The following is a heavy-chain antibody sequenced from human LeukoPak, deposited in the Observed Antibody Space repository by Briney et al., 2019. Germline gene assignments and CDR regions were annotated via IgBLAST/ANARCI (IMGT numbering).Heavy chain of an antibody. CDR2: FDPEDGET. J-gene: IGHJ4*02. CDR3: ATSYYYDSSGYLDY. D-gene: IGHD3-22*01. CDR1: GYTLTELS. Sequence: ASVNVSCKVSGYTLTELSMHWVRQAPGKGLEWMGGFDPEDGETIYAQKFQGRVTMTEDTSTDTAYMELSSLRSEDTAVYYCATSYYYDSSGYLDYWGQGTLVTVSS. V-gene: IGHV1-24*01.